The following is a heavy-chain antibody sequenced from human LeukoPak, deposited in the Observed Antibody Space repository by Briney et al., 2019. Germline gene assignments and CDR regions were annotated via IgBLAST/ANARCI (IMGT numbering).Heavy chain of an antibody. J-gene: IGHJ4*02. CDR2: IYPNSGAS. Sequence: ASVTVSCKASGYTFTGYYMHWVRQAPGQGLEWMGWIYPNSGASKYAQKFQGRVTMTRDTSLSTAYMELSGLRSDDTAVYYCGTLLSNGPFDYWGQGSLVTVSS. CDR3: GTLLSNGPFDY. V-gene: IGHV1-2*02. CDR1: GYTFTGYY.